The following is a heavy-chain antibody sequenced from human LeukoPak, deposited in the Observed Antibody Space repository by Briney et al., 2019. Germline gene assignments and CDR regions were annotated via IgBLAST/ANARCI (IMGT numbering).Heavy chain of an antibody. D-gene: IGHD2-21*02. CDR1: GFTFDNYG. CDR3: ARAPHIVVVTAHDFDY. CDR2: INHSGST. J-gene: IGHJ4*02. Sequence: PGGSLRLSCAASGFTFDNYGMSWIRQPPGKGLEWIGEINHSGSTNYNPSLKSRVTISVDTSKNQFSLKLSSVTAADTAVYYCARAPHIVVVTAHDFDYWGQGTLVTVSS. V-gene: IGHV4-34*01.